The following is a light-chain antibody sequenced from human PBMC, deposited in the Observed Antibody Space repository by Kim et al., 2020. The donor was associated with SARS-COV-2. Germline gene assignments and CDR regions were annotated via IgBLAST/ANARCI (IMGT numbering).Light chain of an antibody. J-gene: IGLJ3*02. CDR3: SSYAGTKQLL. Sequence: QSALTQPPSASGSPGQSVAISCTGTSTDIGGYNYVSWYQQHPGKAPKLLIYEVTKRPSGVPDCFSGSKSGNTASLTVSGLQAGDEAEYYCSSYAGTKQLLFGGGTQLTVL. V-gene: IGLV2-8*01. CDR1: STDIGGYNY. CDR2: EVT.